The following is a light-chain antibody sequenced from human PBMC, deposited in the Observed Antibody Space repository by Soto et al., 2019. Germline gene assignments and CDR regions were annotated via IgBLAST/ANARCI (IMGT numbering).Light chain of an antibody. CDR1: SRDVGGYNY. CDR2: DVR. Sequence: QSALTHPASVSGSPGQSITISCTGTSRDVGGYNYVSWYQQHPGKAPKLMIYDVRNRPSGVSNRFSGSKSVNTASLTISGLQAEDEADYYCSSYTTISTYVFGTGTRVTVL. V-gene: IGLV2-14*01. CDR3: SSYTTISTYV. J-gene: IGLJ1*01.